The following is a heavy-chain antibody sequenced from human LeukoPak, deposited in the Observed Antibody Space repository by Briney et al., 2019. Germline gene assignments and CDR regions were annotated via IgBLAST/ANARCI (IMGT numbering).Heavy chain of an antibody. J-gene: IGHJ6*03. CDR3: ARVGCSSTSCYGWFYYMDV. V-gene: IGHV4-61*02. D-gene: IGHD2-2*01. CDR2: IYTSGST. CDR1: GGSISSGSYY. Sequence: SQTLSLTCTVSGGSISSGSYYWSWIRQPAGNGLEWIGRIYTSGSTNYNPSLNSRATISVDTSKNQFSLKLSSVTAADAAVYYCARVGCSSTSCYGWFYYMDVWGKGTTVTVSS.